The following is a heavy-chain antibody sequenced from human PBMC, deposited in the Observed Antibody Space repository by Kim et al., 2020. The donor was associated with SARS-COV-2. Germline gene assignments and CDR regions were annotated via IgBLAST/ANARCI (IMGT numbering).Heavy chain of an antibody. V-gene: IGHV4-39*01. CDR1: GGSISSSSYY. J-gene: IGHJ6*03. CDR2: IYYSGST. CDR3: ARHHYSSGWGGSYYYYYMDV. D-gene: IGHD6-19*01. Sequence: SETLSLTCTVSGGSISSSSYYWGWIRQPPGKGLEWIGSIYYSGSTYYNPSLKSRVTISVDTSKNQFSLKLSSVTAADTAVYYCARHHYSSGWGGSYYYYYMDVWGKGTTVTVSS.